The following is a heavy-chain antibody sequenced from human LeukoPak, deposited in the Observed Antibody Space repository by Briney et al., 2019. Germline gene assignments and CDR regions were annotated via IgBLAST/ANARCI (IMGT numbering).Heavy chain of an antibody. V-gene: IGHV4-59*08. CDR2: ISYSGST. J-gene: IGHJ4*02. CDR3: ARRHRDCSGDYCFLLDY. CDR1: GVLLNGFY. Sequence: SETLSLTCSVSGVLLNGFYWSWIRQPPGKGPQWIGYISYSGSTKYNPALKSRVTMSADTSKNQFSLVLSSVTAADTAVYYCARRHRDCSGDYCFLLDYWGQGTLVTVSS. D-gene: IGHD3-22*01.